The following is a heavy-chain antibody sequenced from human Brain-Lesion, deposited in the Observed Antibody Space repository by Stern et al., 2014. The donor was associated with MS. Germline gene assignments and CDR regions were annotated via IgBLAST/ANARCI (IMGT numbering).Heavy chain of an antibody. CDR1: GFTFSNYG. CDR3: AKLHPPITMVRGYFDY. CDR2: ISYDGSNQ. Sequence: QVQLGQSGGGVVQPGRSLRLSCAPSGFTFSNYGMHWVRPAPGKGLEWVAVISYDGSNQDYAYSVKVRFTISRDNSKNTLYLQMNSLRAEDTAVYYCAKLHPPITMVRGYFDYWGQGTLVTVSS. D-gene: IGHD3-10*01. V-gene: IGHV3-30*18. J-gene: IGHJ4*02.